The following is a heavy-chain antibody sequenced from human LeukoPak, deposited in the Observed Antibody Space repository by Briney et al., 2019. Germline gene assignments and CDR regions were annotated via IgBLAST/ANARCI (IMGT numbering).Heavy chain of an antibody. CDR2: IYYSGST. J-gene: IGHJ4*02. Sequence: SETLSLTCSVSGGSISSSSYYWNWIRQSPGKGLEWIGTIYYSGSTYYNPSLKSRVTISVDTSKNQLSLKLMSMTAADTAVYFCATRWGGYNLDYFDYWGQGTLVTVSS. CDR3: ATRWGGYNLDYFDY. CDR1: GGSISSSSYY. D-gene: IGHD5-24*01. V-gene: IGHV4-39*01.